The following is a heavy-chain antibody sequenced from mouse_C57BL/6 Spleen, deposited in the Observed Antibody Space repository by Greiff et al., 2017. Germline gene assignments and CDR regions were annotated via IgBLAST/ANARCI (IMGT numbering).Heavy chain of an antibody. V-gene: IGHV1-49*01. J-gene: IGHJ4*01. CDR3: ARGGGYGYGDAMDY. D-gene: IGHD2-2*01. Sequence: SGAELVRPGSSVKLSCKDSYFAFMASAMHWVKQRPGHGLEWIGSFTMYSDATEYSENFKGKATLTANTSSSSAYMELSSLTSEDAAVYYCARGGGYGYGDAMDYWGQGTSVTVSS. CDR1: YFAFMASA. CDR2: FTMYSDAT.